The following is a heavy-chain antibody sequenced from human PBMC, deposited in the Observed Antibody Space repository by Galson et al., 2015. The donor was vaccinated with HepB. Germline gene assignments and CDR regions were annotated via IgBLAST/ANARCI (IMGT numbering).Heavy chain of an antibody. J-gene: IGHJ3*01. CDR3: ARDRRATWLEMRNDAFDL. Sequence: SVKVSCKASGYTFTNYGISWVRQAPGQGLEWMGWISAYKSNTNYAQKVQGRVTMTRDTSTSTAYMEVRSLRSDDTAMYYCARDRRATWLEMRNDAFDLWGQGTMVTVSS. D-gene: IGHD1-1*01. CDR2: ISAYKSNT. CDR1: GYTFTNYG. V-gene: IGHV1-18*04.